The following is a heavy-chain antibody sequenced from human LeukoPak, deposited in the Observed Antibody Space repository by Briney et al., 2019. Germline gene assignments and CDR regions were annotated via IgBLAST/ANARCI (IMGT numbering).Heavy chain of an antibody. V-gene: IGHV3-23*01. CDR3: ARMTTVGWFDP. Sequence: GSLRLSCAASGFTFSSYAMSWVRQAPGKGLEWVSAIRGSGGSTYYADSVKGRFTISRDNAKNSLYLQMNSLRAEDTAVYYCARMTTVGWFDPWGQGTLVTVSS. D-gene: IGHD4-11*01. CDR1: GFTFSSYA. CDR2: IRGSGGST. J-gene: IGHJ5*02.